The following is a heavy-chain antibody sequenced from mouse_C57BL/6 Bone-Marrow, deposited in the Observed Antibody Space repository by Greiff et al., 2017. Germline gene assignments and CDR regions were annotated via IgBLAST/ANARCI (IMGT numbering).Heavy chain of an antibody. CDR2: IYPGGGYT. CDR3: ARSIYYYGSSFFDY. CDR1: GYTFTNYW. D-gene: IGHD1-1*01. J-gene: IGHJ2*01. V-gene: IGHV1-63*01. Sequence: VQLQQSGAELVRPGTSVKMSCKASGYTFTNYWIGWAKQRPGHGLEWIGDIYPGGGYTNYNEKFNGKATLTADKSSSTAYMQFSSLTSEDSAIYYCARSIYYYGSSFFDYWGQGTTLTVSS.